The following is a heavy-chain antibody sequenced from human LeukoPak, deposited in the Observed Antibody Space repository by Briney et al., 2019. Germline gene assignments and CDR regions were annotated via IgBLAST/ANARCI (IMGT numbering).Heavy chain of an antibody. CDR2: ITYDGSNT. Sequence: GGSLRLSCATSGFTFSSSTMRWVRQAPGKGLEGVAFITYDGSNTYYRDSVEGRFTISRDDSKNTVYLQMNSLRAEDTAVYYCAASSSTARSYFDYWGQGILVTDSS. D-gene: IGHD5-18*01. CDR3: AASSSTARSYFDY. V-gene: IGHV3-30*02. CDR1: GFTFSSST. J-gene: IGHJ4*02.